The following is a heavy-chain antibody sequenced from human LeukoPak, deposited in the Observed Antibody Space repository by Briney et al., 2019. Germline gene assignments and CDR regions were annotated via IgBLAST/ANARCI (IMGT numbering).Heavy chain of an antibody. CDR2: INHSGST. V-gene: IGHV4-34*01. CDR1: GGSFSGYY. D-gene: IGHD2-2*02. J-gene: IGHJ5*02. CDR3: ASPFIVVPAAIP. Sequence: SETLSLTWAVYGGSFSGYYWSWIRQPPGKGLEWIGEINHSGSTNYNPSLKSRVTISVDTSKNQFSLKLSSVTAADTAVYYCASPFIVVPAAIPWGQETLVTVSS.